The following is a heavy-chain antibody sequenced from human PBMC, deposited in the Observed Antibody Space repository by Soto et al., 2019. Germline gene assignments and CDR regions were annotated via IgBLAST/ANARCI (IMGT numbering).Heavy chain of an antibody. CDR3: AREEYYYGSGSYEVNWFDP. CDR1: GFTFSSYS. D-gene: IGHD3-10*01. CDR2: ISSSSSYI. Sequence: EVQLVESGGGLVKPGGSLRLSCAASGFTFSSYSMNWVRQAPGKGLEWVSSISSSSSYIYYADSVKGRFTISRDNAKNSLYLQMNSLRAEDTAVYYCAREEYYYGSGSYEVNWFDPWGQGTLVTVSS. V-gene: IGHV3-21*01. J-gene: IGHJ5*02.